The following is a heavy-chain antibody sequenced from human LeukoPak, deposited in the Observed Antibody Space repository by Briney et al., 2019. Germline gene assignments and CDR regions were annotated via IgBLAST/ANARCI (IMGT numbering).Heavy chain of an antibody. J-gene: IGHJ4*02. D-gene: IGHD3-10*01. CDR3: ARDVNYYGSGRYYISMDY. CDR2: ITSTGTDI. V-gene: IGHV3-21*01. Sequence: GGSLRLSCAASGFTFSSYSMNWVRQAPGKGLEWVSSITSTGTDIHYADSVKGRFAISRDNARNSLYLQMNSLRAEDTAVYYCARDVNYYGSGRYYISMDYWGQGTLVTVSS. CDR1: GFTFSSYS.